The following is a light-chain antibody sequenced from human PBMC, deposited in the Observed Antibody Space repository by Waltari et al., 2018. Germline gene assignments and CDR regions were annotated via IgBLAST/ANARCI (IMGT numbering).Light chain of an antibody. CDR1: QSISSY. CDR2: AAS. CDR3: QQSYSTPPWT. Sequence: DIQMTQSPSSLSASVGDRVTITCRASQSISSYLNWYQKKPGKAPKLRIYAASSLQSGVPSRFSGSGSGTDFTLTISSLQPEDFATYYCQQSYSTPPWTFGQGTKVEIK. J-gene: IGKJ1*01. V-gene: IGKV1-39*01.